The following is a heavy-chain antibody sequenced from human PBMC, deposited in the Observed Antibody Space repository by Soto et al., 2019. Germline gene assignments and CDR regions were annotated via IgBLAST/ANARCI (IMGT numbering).Heavy chain of an antibody. J-gene: IGHJ6*02. V-gene: IGHV4-59*01. D-gene: IGHD3-22*01. CDR2: IYYSGST. CDR1: GGSISSYY. Sequence: SETPSLTCTVSGGSISSYYWSWIRQPPGKGLEWIGYIYYSGSTNYNPSLKSRVTISVDTSKNQFSLKLSSVTAADTAVYYCARDSSDSSGYDPYGMDVWGQGTTVTVSS. CDR3: ARDSSDSSGYDPYGMDV.